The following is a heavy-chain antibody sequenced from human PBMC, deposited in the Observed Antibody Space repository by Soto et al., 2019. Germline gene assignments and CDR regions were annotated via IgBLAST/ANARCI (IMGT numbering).Heavy chain of an antibody. Sequence: SETLSLTCAVYGWSFSGYYWSSIRQPPGKGLEWIGEINHSGSTNYNPSLKSRVTISVDTSKNQFSLKLSSVTAADTAVYYCARIRPITIFGRTTLIGSVWFDPWGQGTLVTVSS. D-gene: IGHD3-3*01. CDR1: GWSFSGYY. V-gene: IGHV4-34*01. CDR2: INHSGST. J-gene: IGHJ5*02. CDR3: ARIRPITIFGRTTLIGSVWFDP.